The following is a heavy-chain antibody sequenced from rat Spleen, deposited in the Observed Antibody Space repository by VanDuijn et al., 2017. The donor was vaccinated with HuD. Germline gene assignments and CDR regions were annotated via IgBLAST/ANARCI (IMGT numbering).Heavy chain of an antibody. J-gene: IGHJ3*01. Sequence: EVQLVESGGGLVQPGRSMKLSCAVSGFIFSNYDMAWVRQAPKKGLEWVASISYEGSSTYYGDSVKGRFTISRDNAKNTLYLQMNSLRSEDTATYYCAKEGDGGYSSYPNWFAYWGQGTLVTVSS. CDR2: ISYEGSST. D-gene: IGHD1-8*01. V-gene: IGHV5-22*01. CDR1: GFIFSNYD. CDR3: AKEGDGGYSSYPNWFAY.